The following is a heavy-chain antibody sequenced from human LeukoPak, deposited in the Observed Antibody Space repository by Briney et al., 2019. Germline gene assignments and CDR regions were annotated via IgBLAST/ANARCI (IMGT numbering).Heavy chain of an antibody. CDR1: GGSISSYY. CDR2: IYTSGST. V-gene: IGHV4-4*07. D-gene: IGHD2-8*02. J-gene: IGHJ5*01. CDR3: ARLVIRAFDS. Sequence: SETKSLTCTVSGGSISSYYWSWIRQPAGKGLEWIGRIYTSGSTTYNPSLKSRVTISVDTSKNQFSLKLNSVTAADTAVYYCARLVIRAFDSWGQGILVTVSS.